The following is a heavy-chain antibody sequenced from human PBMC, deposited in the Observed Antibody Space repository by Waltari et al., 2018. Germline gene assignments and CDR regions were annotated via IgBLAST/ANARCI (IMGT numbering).Heavy chain of an antibody. CDR2: PYPGDSDT. J-gene: IGHJ3*02. D-gene: IGHD2-2*02. V-gene: IGHV5-51*01. CDR3: ARGNKGGDCSSTSCFTNAFDI. CDR1: GYSFTTSW. Sequence: EVQLVQSGAEVKKPGESLTISCKASGYSFTTSWIDLLRQMPGKALAWMGIPYPGDSDTRYRPAFKGQVTSSADKSISTAYLQWSGLRASDTAMYFCARGNKGGDCSSTSCFTNAFDIWGQGTMVTVSS.